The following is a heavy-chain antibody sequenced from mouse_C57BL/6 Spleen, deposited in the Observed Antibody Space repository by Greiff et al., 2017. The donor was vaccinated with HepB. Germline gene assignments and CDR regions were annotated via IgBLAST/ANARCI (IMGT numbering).Heavy chain of an antibody. V-gene: IGHV1-26*01. CDR2: INPNNGGT. CDR1: GYTFTDYY. D-gene: IGHD1-1*01. Sequence: VQLQQSGPELVKPGASVKISCKASGYTFTDYYMNWVKQSHGKSLEWIGDINPNNGGTSYNQKFKGKATLTVDKSSSTAYMELRSLTSEDSAVYYCARGPLRGFDYWGQGTTLTVSS. J-gene: IGHJ2*01. CDR3: ARGPLRGFDY.